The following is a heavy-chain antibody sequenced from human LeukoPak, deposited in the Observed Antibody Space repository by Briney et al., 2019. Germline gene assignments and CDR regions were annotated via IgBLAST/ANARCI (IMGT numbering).Heavy chain of an antibody. CDR3: ARVGIAAAGKDAFDI. CDR1: GGSFSGYY. V-gene: IGHV4-34*01. CDR2: INHSGST. D-gene: IGHD6-13*01. J-gene: IGHJ3*02. Sequence: SETLSLTCAVYGGSFSGYYWSWIRQPPGKGLEWIGEINHSGSTNYNPSLKSRVTISVDTSKNQFSLKLSSVTAADTAVYYCARVGIAAAGKDAFDIWGQGTMVTVSS.